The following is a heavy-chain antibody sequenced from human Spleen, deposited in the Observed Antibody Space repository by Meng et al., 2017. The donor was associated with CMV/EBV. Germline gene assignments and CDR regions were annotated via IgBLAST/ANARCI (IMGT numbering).Heavy chain of an antibody. J-gene: IGHJ4*02. Sequence: GESLKISCAASGFTFSSYSMNWVRQAPGKGLEWVSSISSSSSYIYYADSVKGRFTISRDNAKNSLYLQMNSLRAEDTAVYYCARDPYDFWSGNAGYWGPGTLVTVSS. CDR1: GFTFSSYS. V-gene: IGHV3-21*01. D-gene: IGHD3-3*01. CDR2: ISSSSSYI. CDR3: ARDPYDFWSGNAGY.